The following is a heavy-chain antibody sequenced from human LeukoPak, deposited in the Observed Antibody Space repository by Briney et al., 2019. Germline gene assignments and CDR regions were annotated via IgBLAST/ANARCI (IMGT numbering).Heavy chain of an antibody. CDR3: ARTTEGGYTYDYFYYYYMDV. CDR2: IYSGSA. CDR1: GGSISSYH. D-gene: IGHD5-18*01. V-gene: IGHV4-59*01. Sequence: SETLSLTCTVSGGSISSYHWSWIRQPPGKGLEWIGFIYSGSANYNPSLKSRVTISVDTSKNQFSLKLNSVTAADTAVYYCARTTEGGYTYDYFYYYYMDVWGKGTTVTISS. J-gene: IGHJ6*03.